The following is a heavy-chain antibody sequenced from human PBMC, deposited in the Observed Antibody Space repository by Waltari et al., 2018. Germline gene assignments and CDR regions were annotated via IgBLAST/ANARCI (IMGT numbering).Heavy chain of an antibody. J-gene: IGHJ5*02. Sequence: QVQLVESGGGVVQPGRSLRLSCAASGFTFSSYAMHWVRQAPGKGLEWVAVISYDGSKKYYAASGKGRLTIPRDNAKNTLYLQMNSLSAEDTAVYYCARSGFYCSGGSCLNWFDPWGQGTLVTVSS. CDR1: GFTFSSYA. D-gene: IGHD2-15*01. CDR3: ARSGFYCSGGSCLNWFDP. CDR2: ISYDGSKK. V-gene: IGHV3-30*14.